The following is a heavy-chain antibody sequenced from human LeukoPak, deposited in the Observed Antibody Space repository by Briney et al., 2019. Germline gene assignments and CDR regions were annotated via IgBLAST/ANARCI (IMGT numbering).Heavy chain of an antibody. V-gene: IGHV3-7*01. CDR3: ARVERSSWYEFDY. D-gene: IGHD6-13*01. Sequence: GGSLRLSCAASGFTFSSYWMSWVRQAPGKGLEWVANIKQDGSEKYYVDSVKGRFTTSRDNAKNSLYLRMNSLRAEDTAVYYCARVERSSWYEFDYWGQGTLVTVSS. J-gene: IGHJ4*02. CDR2: IKQDGSEK. CDR1: GFTFSSYW.